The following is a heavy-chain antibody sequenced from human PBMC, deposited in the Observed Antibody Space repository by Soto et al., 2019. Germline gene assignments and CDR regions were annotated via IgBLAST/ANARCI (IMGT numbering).Heavy chain of an antibody. Sequence: QVQLVESGGGVVQPGRSLRLSCAASGFTFSSYGMHWVRQAPGKGLEWVAVISYDGSNKYYADSVKGRFTISRDNSKNTLYLQMNSLRAEDTAVYYGAKDLRGSAGFGEYCMDVWGQGSTVIVSS. CDR2: ISYDGSNK. J-gene: IGHJ6*02. D-gene: IGHD3-10*01. V-gene: IGHV3-30*18. CDR1: GFTFSSYG. CDR3: AKDLRGSAGFGEYCMDV.